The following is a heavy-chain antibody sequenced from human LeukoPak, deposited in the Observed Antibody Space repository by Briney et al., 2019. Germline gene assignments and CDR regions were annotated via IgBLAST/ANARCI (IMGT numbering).Heavy chain of an antibody. D-gene: IGHD3-10*01. CDR1: GFTFSNAW. J-gene: IGHJ4*02. CDR3: ARLWFGELFYFDY. V-gene: IGHV3-15*01. CDR2: IKSKTDGRTT. Sequence: PGGSLRLSCAASGFTFSNAWMSWVRHAPGKWLEWVGRIKSKTDGRTTDYAAPVKGRFTISRDDSKNTLYLQMNSLRAEDTAVYYCARLWFGELFYFDYWGQGTLVTVSS.